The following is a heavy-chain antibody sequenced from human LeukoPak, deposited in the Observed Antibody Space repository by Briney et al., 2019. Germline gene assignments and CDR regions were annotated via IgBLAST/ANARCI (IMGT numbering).Heavy chain of an antibody. V-gene: IGHV3-53*05. Sequence: GGSLRLSCAASGFTVSRNYMSWARLAPGKGLEGVSIITSAGATHYATSVKGRFTISRDNSKNTVYLQMNSLRAEDTAGYYCARDSQREYYYDSSGNWFDPRGQGTLVTVSS. D-gene: IGHD3-22*01. CDR2: ITSAGAT. J-gene: IGHJ5*02. CDR1: GFTVSRNY. CDR3: ARDSQREYYYDSSGNWFDP.